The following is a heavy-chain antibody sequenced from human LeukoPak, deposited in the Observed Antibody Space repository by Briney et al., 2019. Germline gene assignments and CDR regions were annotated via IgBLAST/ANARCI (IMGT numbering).Heavy chain of an antibody. D-gene: IGHD6-13*01. Sequence: GASVKVSCKASGYTFTSYDINWVRQATGQGLEWMGWMNPNSGNTGYAQKFQGRVTMTRNTSISTAYMELSSLRSEDTAVYYCARCKYSSSWYDFAYYYYGMDVWGQGTTVTVSS. CDR2: MNPNSGNT. V-gene: IGHV1-8*01. CDR3: ARCKYSSSWYDFAYYYYGMDV. CDR1: GYTFTSYD. J-gene: IGHJ6*02.